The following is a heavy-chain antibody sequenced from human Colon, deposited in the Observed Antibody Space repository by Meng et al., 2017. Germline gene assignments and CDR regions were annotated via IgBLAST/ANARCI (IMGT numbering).Heavy chain of an antibody. CDR1: GYTFTCSD. D-gene: IGHD3-10*01. CDR2: RNSNNGTT. V-gene: IGHV1-8*01. Sequence: QVQRVQSGAEVRTPGASVKVSCKTSGYTFTCSDLHWVRQATGRGLGWLGWRNSNNGTTGSAQKFQCRDSMTRDTSLGTAYMELGGLTSEYTAVYYCAIATMLDSWGQGTLVTVSS. J-gene: IGHJ5*01. CDR3: AIATMLDS.